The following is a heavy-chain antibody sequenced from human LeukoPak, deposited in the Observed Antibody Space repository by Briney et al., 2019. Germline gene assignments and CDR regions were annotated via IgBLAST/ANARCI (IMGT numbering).Heavy chain of an antibody. CDR1: GGSISSSTCY. Sequence: SEPLSLTCTVSGGSISSSTCYWGWIRQPPGKGLEWIGNIYYGGSTYYNPSLTSRVTISVDTSKNQFSLKLSSVTAADTAVFYCARYYRNGPLDYWGQGTLVTVSS. CDR3: ARYYRNGPLDY. CDR2: IYYGGST. D-gene: IGHD1-26*01. J-gene: IGHJ4*02. V-gene: IGHV4-39*01.